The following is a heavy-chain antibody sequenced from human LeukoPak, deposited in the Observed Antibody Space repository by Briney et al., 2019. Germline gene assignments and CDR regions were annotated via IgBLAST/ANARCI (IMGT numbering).Heavy chain of an antibody. CDR3: ARGEETTGNFDY. CDR2: IYYSGST. V-gene: IGHV4-31*03. Sequence: SETLSLTCTVSGGSISSGGYYWSWIRQHPGKGLEWIGYIYYSGSTYYNPSLKSRLTISVDTYKNQFSLKLSSVTAADTAVYYCARGEETTGNFDYWGQGTRVTVSS. D-gene: IGHD4-17*01. J-gene: IGHJ4*02. CDR1: GGSISSGGYY.